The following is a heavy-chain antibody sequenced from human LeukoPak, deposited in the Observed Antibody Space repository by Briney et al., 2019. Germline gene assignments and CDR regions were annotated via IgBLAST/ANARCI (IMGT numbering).Heavy chain of an antibody. CDR3: ASSRRYDYAFDI. CDR2: IYYSGST. V-gene: IGHV4-61*01. J-gene: IGHJ3*02. Sequence: SQTLSLTCTVSGGSVSSGSYYWSWIRQPPGTGLEWIGYIYYSGSTNYNPSPKSRVTISVDTSKNQFSLKLSSVTAADTAVYYCASSRRYDYAFDIWGQGTMVTVSS. CDR1: GGSVSSGSYY. D-gene: IGHD3-9*01.